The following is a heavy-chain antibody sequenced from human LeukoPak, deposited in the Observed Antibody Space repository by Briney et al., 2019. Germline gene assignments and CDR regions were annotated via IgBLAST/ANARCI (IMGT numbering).Heavy chain of an antibody. Sequence: GRSLRLSCAASGFTFSSYAMHWVRQAPGKGLEWVAVISYDGSNKYYADSVKGRFTISRDNSKNTLYLQMNSLRAEDTAVYYCARDRAVVPAAIGVYWGQGTLVIVSA. CDR2: ISYDGSNK. D-gene: IGHD2-2*02. CDR1: GFTFSSYA. CDR3: ARDRAVVPAAIGVY. V-gene: IGHV3-30-3*01. J-gene: IGHJ4*02.